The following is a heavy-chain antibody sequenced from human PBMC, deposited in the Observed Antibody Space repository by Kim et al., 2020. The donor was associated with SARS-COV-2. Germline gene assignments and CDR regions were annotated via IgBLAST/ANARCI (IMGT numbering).Heavy chain of an antibody. CDR3: ARARGYYDIGGGLWFDP. Sequence: LKSRVTLSVDTSKNQFSLKLSSVTAADTAVYYCARARGYYDIGGGLWFDPWGQGTLVTVSS. D-gene: IGHD3-22*01. V-gene: IGHV4-59*01. J-gene: IGHJ5*02.